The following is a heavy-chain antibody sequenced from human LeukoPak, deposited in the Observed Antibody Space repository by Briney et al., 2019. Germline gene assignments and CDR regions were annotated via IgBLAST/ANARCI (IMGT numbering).Heavy chain of an antibody. CDR1: GGSISSGGYY. J-gene: IGHJ4*02. D-gene: IGHD2-2*02. CDR3: AISDGYCTTTTCYNPFDY. V-gene: IGHV4-31*03. Sequence: PSETPSLTCTVSGGSISSGGYYWSWIRQHPGKGLEWIGYIYYSGSTYYNPSLKSRVSISVDTSKNQFSLRLSSVTAADTAVYYCAISDGYCTTTTCYNPFDYWGQGTLVTVSS. CDR2: IYYSGST.